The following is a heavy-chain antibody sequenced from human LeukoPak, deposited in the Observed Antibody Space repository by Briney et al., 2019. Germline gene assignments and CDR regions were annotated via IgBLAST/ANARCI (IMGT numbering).Heavy chain of an antibody. CDR3: ARGLGAPDY. CDR2: VKQDGSER. V-gene: IGHV3-7*01. D-gene: IGHD1-26*01. CDR1: GFTFSSYW. Sequence: GGSLRLSCAASGFTFSSYWMSWVRQTPGNGLEWVANVKQDGSERYFVDPVKGRFTISRDNAKSSLFLQMNSLRAEDTAVYYCARGLGAPDYWGQGTLVTVSS. J-gene: IGHJ4*02.